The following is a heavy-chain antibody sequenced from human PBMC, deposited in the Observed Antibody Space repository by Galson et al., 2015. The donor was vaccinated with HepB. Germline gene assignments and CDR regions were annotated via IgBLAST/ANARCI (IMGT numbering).Heavy chain of an antibody. CDR2: MSDNGDNT. CDR1: GFTFSSYA. D-gene: IGHD3-10*01. V-gene: IGHV3-23*01. Sequence: SLRLSCAASGFTFSSYAIMWVRQAPGKGLEWVSGMSDNGDNTFYADSVKGRFTISRDISKNTVYLQMNSLRSEDTAVYYCARDKWFGELSHYGMDVWGQGTTVTVSS. J-gene: IGHJ6*02. CDR3: ARDKWFGELSHYGMDV.